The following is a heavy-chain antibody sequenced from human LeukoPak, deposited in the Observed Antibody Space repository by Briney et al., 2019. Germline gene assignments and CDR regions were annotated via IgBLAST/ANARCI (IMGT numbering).Heavy chain of an antibody. Sequence: ASVKVSCKASGYTFTGFYMHWGRQAPGQGDERMGWINPNSGGTNYAQNFQGRVTITRDKSNSTAYMELSRLRSDDTAVYYCARDLTIFGGVNDPLIRGHWGQGTLVTVSS. CDR2: INPNSGGT. V-gene: IGHV1-2*02. CDR3: ARDLTIFGGVNDPLIRGH. D-gene: IGHD3-3*01. CDR1: GYTFTGFY. J-gene: IGHJ4*02.